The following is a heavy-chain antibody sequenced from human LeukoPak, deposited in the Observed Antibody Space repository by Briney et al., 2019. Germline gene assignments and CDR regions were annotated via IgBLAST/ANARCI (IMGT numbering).Heavy chain of an antibody. V-gene: IGHV3-30*01. CDR3: ARDKYYYDSRKAGIDY. CDR2: RSYDGSNK. CDR1: GFTFSSYA. J-gene: IGHJ4*02. D-gene: IGHD3-22*01. Sequence: GGSLRLSCAASGFTFSSYAIHWVRQAPGKGLEWVAVRSYDGSNKYYADSVKGRFTISRDNSKNTLYLQRNSLRAEDTAVYYCARDKYYYDSRKAGIDYWGQGTLVTVSS.